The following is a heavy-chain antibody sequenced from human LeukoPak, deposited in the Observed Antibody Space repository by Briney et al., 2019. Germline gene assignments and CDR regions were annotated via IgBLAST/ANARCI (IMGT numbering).Heavy chain of an antibody. D-gene: IGHD5-18*01. Sequence: GGSLRLSCAASGFTFRSYWMSWVRQAPGKGLEWVANINKDGIEKYYADSVKGRFTISRDVTISRDNAKNSLYLQMNSLRAEDTAVYYCAREIGGYSYGYRPGIDYWGQGTLVTVSS. CDR3: AREIGGYSYGYRPGIDY. CDR2: INKDGIEK. V-gene: IGHV3-7*01. CDR1: GFTFRSYW. J-gene: IGHJ4*02.